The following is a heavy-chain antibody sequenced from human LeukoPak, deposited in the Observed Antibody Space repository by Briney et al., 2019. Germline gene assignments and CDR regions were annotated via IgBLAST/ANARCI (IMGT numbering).Heavy chain of an antibody. Sequence: PGGSLRLSCAAAGFTLSSYAMSWVRHPPGKWLEWVSAISVGGGSTYYADSVKGRFTISRDNSKNTLYLPMNSLRAEETAVYYCAKPGSSWCCDAFDIWGQGTMVTVSS. J-gene: IGHJ3*02. CDR2: ISVGGGST. CDR3: AKPGSSWCCDAFDI. CDR1: GFTLSSYA. V-gene: IGHV3-23*01. D-gene: IGHD6-13*01.